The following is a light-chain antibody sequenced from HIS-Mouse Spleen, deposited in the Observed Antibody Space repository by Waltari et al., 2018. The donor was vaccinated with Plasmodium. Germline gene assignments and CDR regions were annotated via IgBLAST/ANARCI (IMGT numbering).Light chain of an antibody. Sequence: EIVLTQSPGTLSLSPGERATLSCRASQSVSSSYLACYQQKPGQAPRLVIYGAAIRATGIADMFSGSGSGTDFTLTISRLEPDDFAVYYCQQYGSSPYTFGQGTKLEIK. CDR2: GAA. CDR3: QQYGSSPYT. CDR1: QSVSSSY. V-gene: IGKV3-20*01. J-gene: IGKJ2*01.